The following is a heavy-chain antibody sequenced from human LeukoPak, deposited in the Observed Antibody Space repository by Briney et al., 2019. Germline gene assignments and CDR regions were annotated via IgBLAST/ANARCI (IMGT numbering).Heavy chain of an antibody. CDR1: GFTFSNHG. CDR3: AKDHKSYYNFFDY. CDR2: IWFDGTIK. D-gene: IGHD3-10*01. J-gene: IGHJ4*02. Sequence: GRSLRLSCAASGFTFSNHGMHWVRQAPGKGLEWAAVIWFDGTIKYYADSLRGRFTISRDNSKNTLYLQMNSLRAEDTAVYYCAKDHKSYYNFFDYWGQGTLVTVSS. V-gene: IGHV3-33*06.